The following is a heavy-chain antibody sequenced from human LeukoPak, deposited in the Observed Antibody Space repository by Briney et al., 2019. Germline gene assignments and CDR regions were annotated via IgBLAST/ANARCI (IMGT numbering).Heavy chain of an antibody. Sequence: ASVKVSCKASGYTFTSYFMHWVRQAPGQGLEWMGIINPSRGSTNYAQKFQGRVTMTTDTSTSTAYMELRNLRSDDTAVYYCARGSTSRETNWFDPWGQGTLVTVSS. CDR1: GYTFTSYF. CDR3: ARGSTSRETNWFDP. V-gene: IGHV1-46*01. D-gene: IGHD2-2*01. CDR2: INPSRGST. J-gene: IGHJ5*01.